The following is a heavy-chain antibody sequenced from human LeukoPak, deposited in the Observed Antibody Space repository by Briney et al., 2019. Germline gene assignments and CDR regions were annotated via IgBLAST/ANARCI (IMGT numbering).Heavy chain of an antibody. CDR3: ARGSKGFAAS. CDR2: IYHTGTT. V-gene: IGHV4-59*01. D-gene: IGHD3-10*01. J-gene: IGHJ5*02. CDR1: GGSPSPYY. Sequence: SETLSLTCTVSGGSPSPYYWTWIRQPPGKGLEWIGYIYHTGTTRYNPSLNSRVTISVDTSKNQFSLKLSSVTAADTAVYYCARGSKGFAASWGQGTLVTVSS.